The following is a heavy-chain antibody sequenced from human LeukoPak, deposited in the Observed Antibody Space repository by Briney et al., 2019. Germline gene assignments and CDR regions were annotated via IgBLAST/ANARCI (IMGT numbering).Heavy chain of an antibody. J-gene: IGHJ4*02. D-gene: IGHD5-12*01. Sequence: GESLKISCKGSGYSFTSYWIGWVRQMPGKGLEWMGIIYPGGSDTRYSPSFQGQVTISADKSISTAYLQWSSLKASDTAMYYCAAAGYSGYDPPHFDYWGQGTLVTVSS. CDR2: IYPGGSDT. CDR3: AAAGYSGYDPPHFDY. V-gene: IGHV5-51*01. CDR1: GYSFTSYW.